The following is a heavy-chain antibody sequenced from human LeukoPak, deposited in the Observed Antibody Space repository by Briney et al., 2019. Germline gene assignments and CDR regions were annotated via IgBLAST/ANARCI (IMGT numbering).Heavy chain of an antibody. V-gene: IGHV4-34*01. CDR2: INHSGST. D-gene: IGHD3-16*01. CDR3: ARTPMITFGGDPRRAFDI. Sequence: PSETLSLTCAVYGGSLSGYYWSWIRQPPGKGPEWIGEINHSGSTNYNPSLKSRVTISVDTSKNQFSLKLTSVTAADTAVYYCARTPMITFGGDPRRAFDIWGLGTMVTVTS. CDR1: GGSLSGYY. J-gene: IGHJ3*02.